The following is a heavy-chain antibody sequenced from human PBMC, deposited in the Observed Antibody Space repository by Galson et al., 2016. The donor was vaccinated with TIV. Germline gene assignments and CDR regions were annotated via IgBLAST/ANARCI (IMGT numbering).Heavy chain of an antibody. J-gene: IGHJ6*02. D-gene: IGHD7-27*01. V-gene: IGHV3-33*01. Sequence: SLRLSCAASGFTFGSYGMHWVRQAPGKGLEWVAVMWFDGSDIYYADSVKGRFTISRDNAENSLHLHMNSLRAEDTAIYFCARTGNYYHYAMDVWGQGTTVTVSS. CDR3: ARTGNYYHYAMDV. CDR1: GFTFGSYG. CDR2: MWFDGSDI.